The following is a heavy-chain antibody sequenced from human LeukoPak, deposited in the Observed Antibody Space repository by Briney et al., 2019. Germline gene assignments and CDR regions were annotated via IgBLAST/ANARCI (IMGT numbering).Heavy chain of an antibody. D-gene: IGHD2-15*01. Sequence: GGSLRLSCAASGFSFNDVWMSWVRQAPGKGLESVGRIKRKTDGGTTDYAAPVKGRFSISRDDSKTSLYLQMNNLQPEDTAVYYCTTDTRRVVVPKWGQGTLVTVSS. J-gene: IGHJ4*02. CDR3: TTDTRRVVVPK. CDR2: IKRKTDGGTT. CDR1: GFSFNDVW. V-gene: IGHV3-15*01.